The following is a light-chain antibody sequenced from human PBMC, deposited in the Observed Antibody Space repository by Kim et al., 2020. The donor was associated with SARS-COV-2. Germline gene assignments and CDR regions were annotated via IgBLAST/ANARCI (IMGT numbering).Light chain of an antibody. V-gene: IGKV1-6*01. Sequence: AIQMTQSPSSLSASVGDTVTITCRSSQGIRDDLGWYQQKPGKAPKFLIYSASSLERGVPSRFSGSGFGTEFTLTISSLQPEDFATYYCLQDYDYPLTFGGGTKVGIK. CDR1: QGIRDD. CDR3: LQDYDYPLT. J-gene: IGKJ4*01. CDR2: SAS.